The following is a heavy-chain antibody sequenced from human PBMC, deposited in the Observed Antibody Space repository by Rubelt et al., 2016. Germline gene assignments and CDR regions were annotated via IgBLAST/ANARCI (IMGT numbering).Heavy chain of an antibody. Sequence: QVQLQQWGAGLLKPSETLSLTCAVYGGSFSGYYWSWIRQPPGTGLGWIGEINHSGSTYYNPALKRRVTISVDTSKNQFSLRLSSVTAADTAVYYCARHNSGSYYSHFDYWGQGTLVTVSS. D-gene: IGHD1-26*01. V-gene: IGHV4-34*01. CDR1: GGSFSGYY. CDR3: ARHNSGSYYSHFDY. CDR2: INHSGST. J-gene: IGHJ4*02.